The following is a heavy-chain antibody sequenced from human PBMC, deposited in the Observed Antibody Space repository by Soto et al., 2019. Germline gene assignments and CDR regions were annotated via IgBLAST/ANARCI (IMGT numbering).Heavy chain of an antibody. V-gene: IGHV3-33*01. D-gene: IGHD2-21*01. CDR2: IWYDGSNT. CDR3: ARAPIRDCYNPPILYYFDV. J-gene: IGHJ4*01. CDR1: ECTLSKDC. Sequence: RVAWGASECTLSKDCRPWGRQDPGKELEWVAVIWYDGSNTYYAYSVNRQFTISRDNSKNTLYLQMNSLRAEDTAMYYCARAPIRDCYNPPILYYFDVWGQGTLVTVSS.